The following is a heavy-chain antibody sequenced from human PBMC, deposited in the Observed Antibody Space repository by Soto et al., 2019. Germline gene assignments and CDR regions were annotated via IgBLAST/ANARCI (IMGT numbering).Heavy chain of an antibody. CDR2: ISYDGSDV. D-gene: IGHD6-19*01. J-gene: IGHJ5*02. CDR3: ARDQGRTVTRGDWFDP. CDR1: GFMFSTYA. Sequence: QVQLVESGGGVVQPGRSLRLSCAASGFMFSTYAMHWVRQAPGKGLEWVAVISYDGSDVYYGDSVKGRFTISRDNSRNILYLEMNSLQPEDKAVFYCARDQGRTVTRGDWFDPWGQGTLVTVSS. V-gene: IGHV3-30-3*01.